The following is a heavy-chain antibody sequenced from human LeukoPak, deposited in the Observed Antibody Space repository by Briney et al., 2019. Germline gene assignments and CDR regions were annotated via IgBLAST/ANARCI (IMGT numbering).Heavy chain of an antibody. Sequence: PGGSLRLSCAASGFTFSNFWMHWVRQAPGKGLVWVALIYGDGSFTRYADSVKGRFTISRDNAKNTVYLQMNSLRVEDTAVYYCARNLEDLGYCSSTSCYSFDYWGQGTLVTVSS. CDR2: IYGDGSFT. CDR1: GFTFSNFW. J-gene: IGHJ4*02. V-gene: IGHV3-74*01. CDR3: ARNLEDLGYCSSTSCYSFDY. D-gene: IGHD2-2*02.